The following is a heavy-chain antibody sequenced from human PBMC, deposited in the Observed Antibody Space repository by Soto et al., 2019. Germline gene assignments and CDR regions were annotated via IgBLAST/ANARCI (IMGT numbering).Heavy chain of an antibody. CDR3: ARVLGAGSSGYYYYYGMDV. CDR2: IIPIFGTA. CDR1: GGTFSSYA. Sequence: SVKVSCKASGGTFSSYAISWVRQAPGQGLEWMGGIIPIFGTANYAQKLQGRVTITADKSTSTAYMELSSLRSEDTAVYYCARVLGAGSSGYYYYYGMDVWGQGTTVTVSS. D-gene: IGHD6-6*01. J-gene: IGHJ6*02. V-gene: IGHV1-69*06.